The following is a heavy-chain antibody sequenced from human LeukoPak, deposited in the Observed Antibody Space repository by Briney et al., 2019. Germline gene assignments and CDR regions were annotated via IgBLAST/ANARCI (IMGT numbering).Heavy chain of an antibody. D-gene: IGHD3-10*01. J-gene: IGHJ4*02. CDR2: ISYDGSNK. V-gene: IGHV3-30-3*01. Sequence: GRSLRLSCAASGFTFSSYAMHWVRQAPGKGLEWVAVISYDGSNKYYADSVKGRFTISRDNSKNTLYLQMNSLRAEDTAVYYCARVGAYYYGSGSYDYWGQGTLVTVSS. CDR1: GFTFSSYA. CDR3: ARVGAYYYGSGSYDY.